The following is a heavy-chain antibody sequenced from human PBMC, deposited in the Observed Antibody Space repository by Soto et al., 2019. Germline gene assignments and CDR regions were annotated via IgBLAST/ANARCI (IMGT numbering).Heavy chain of an antibody. CDR2: ISSSSSYI. Sequence: GGSLRLSCAASGFTFSSYSMNWVRQAPGKGLEWVSSISSSSSYIYYADSVKGRFTISRDNAKNSLYLQMNSLRAEDTAVYYCARDRDYDYASGSYPYTQWFDPWGQGTLVTVSS. V-gene: IGHV3-21*01. D-gene: IGHD3-16*01. CDR3: ARDRDYDYASGSYPYTQWFDP. J-gene: IGHJ5*02. CDR1: GFTFSSYS.